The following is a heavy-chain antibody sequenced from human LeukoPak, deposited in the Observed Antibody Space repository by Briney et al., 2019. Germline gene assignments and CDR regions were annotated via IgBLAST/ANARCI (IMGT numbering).Heavy chain of an antibody. Sequence: GGSLRLSCAACGFTFCRYRLDWVRQAPGKGLEWVSSISSSSSYMYYADSVKGRFTISRDNAKNSLYLQMNSLRAEDTAVYYCARDLVHRTVTTIPEEYYYYVMSVSSQETTVTVSS. CDR2: ISSSSSYM. V-gene: IGHV3-21*01. J-gene: IGHJ6*02. D-gene: IGHD4-17*01. CDR3: ARDLVHRTVTTIPEEYYYYVMSV. CDR1: GFTFCRYR.